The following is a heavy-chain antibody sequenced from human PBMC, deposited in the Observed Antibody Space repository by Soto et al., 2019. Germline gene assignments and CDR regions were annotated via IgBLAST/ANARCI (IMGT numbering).Heavy chain of an antibody. CDR2: ISNDGSTQ. CDR3: HLDEYGDF. J-gene: IGHJ4*02. CDR1: GFSFSNYG. V-gene: IGHV3-30*03. D-gene: IGHD1-1*01. Sequence: QVQLVESGGGVVQPGRSLRLSCAASGFSFSNYGVNWVRQPLGKGLEWVAVISNDGSTQYYADSVKGRFTISRDNSKNTLSLQMNSLRPEDTAIYYCHLDEYGDFWDQGALVTVSS.